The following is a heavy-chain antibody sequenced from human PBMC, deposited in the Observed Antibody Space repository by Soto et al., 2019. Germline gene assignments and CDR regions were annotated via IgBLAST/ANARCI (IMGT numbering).Heavy chain of an antibody. CDR2: IKNDGTAT. CDR3: AREDLRGYWFFDL. CDR1: GFTLGNHW. V-gene: IGHV3-74*01. Sequence: EVQLVASGGGLVQPGESLRLSCAASGFTLGNHWMYWVRQAPGKGLVCLSRIKNDGTATTYADSVKGRFTISRDNAKNTLYLKMSSLRAEDTEIYYCAREDLRGYWFFDLWGRGTLVTVS. D-gene: IGHD4-17*01. J-gene: IGHJ2*01.